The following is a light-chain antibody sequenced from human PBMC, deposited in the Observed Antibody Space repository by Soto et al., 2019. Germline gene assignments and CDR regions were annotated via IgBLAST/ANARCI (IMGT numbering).Light chain of an antibody. CDR3: QQRSNWPPFT. CDR1: PSVSSY. V-gene: IGKV3-11*01. J-gene: IGKJ5*01. CDR2: DAS. Sequence: ELGFTQSPATLPLPPGERATLSSRTTPSVSSYLAWYQQKPGQAPRLLIYDASNRATGIPARFSGSGSGTDFTLTISSLEPEDFAVYYCQQRSNWPPFTFGQGTRLEIK.